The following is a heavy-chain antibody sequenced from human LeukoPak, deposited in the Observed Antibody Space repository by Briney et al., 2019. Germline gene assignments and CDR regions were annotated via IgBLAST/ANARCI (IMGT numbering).Heavy chain of an antibody. Sequence: SETLSLTCTVSGGSISSYYWSWIRQPPGKGLEGIGYIYYIGSTNYPPSLKRRVTISVDTSKNQFSLKLSSVTAADTAVYYCARGGTYYYDSSGYYPFDYWGQGTLVTVSS. CDR3: ARGGTYYYDSSGYYPFDY. CDR2: IYYIGST. V-gene: IGHV4-59*01. CDR1: GGSISSYY. J-gene: IGHJ4*02. D-gene: IGHD3-22*01.